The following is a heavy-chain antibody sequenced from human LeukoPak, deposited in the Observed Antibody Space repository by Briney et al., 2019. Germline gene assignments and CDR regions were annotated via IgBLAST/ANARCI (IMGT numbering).Heavy chain of an antibody. D-gene: IGHD4-17*01. J-gene: IGHJ4*02. CDR2: ISSSSSYI. CDR1: GFSFSSYS. CDR3: AKAIDDYAFYFDY. Sequence: GGSLRLSCAASGFSFSSYSMNWVRQAPGKGLEWVSSISSSSSYIYYVDSVKGRFTISRDNAKNSLYLQMNSLRAEDTAVYYCAKAIDDYAFYFDYWGQGSLVTVSS. V-gene: IGHV3-21*04.